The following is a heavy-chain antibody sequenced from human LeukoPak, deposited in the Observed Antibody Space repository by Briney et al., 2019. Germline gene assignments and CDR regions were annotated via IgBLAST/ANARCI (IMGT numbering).Heavy chain of an antibody. CDR2: INAGNGNT. Sequence: ASVKVSCKASGYTFTSYAMHWVRQAPGQRLEWMGWINAGNGNTKYSQKFQGRVTITRDTSASTAYMELSSLRSEDTAVYYCARDPLAHPSGWPDYWGQGTLVTVSS. D-gene: IGHD6-19*01. V-gene: IGHV1-3*01. J-gene: IGHJ4*02. CDR3: ARDPLAHPSGWPDY. CDR1: GYTFTSYA.